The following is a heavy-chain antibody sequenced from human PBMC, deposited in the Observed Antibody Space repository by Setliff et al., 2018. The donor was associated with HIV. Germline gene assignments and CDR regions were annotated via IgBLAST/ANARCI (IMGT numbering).Heavy chain of an antibody. J-gene: IGHJ4*02. CDR1: GGSISSSSYY. V-gene: IGHV4-39*07. Sequence: PSETLSLTCSVSGGSISSSSYYGGWIRQPPGKGLEWIGSIYYSGSTYYNPSLKSRVTISVDTSKDRFSLRLTSVTAADTAVYYSARTKADGYNGVFDSWGQGTLVTVSS. CDR3: ARTKADGYNGVFDS. D-gene: IGHD5-12*01. CDR2: IYYSGST.